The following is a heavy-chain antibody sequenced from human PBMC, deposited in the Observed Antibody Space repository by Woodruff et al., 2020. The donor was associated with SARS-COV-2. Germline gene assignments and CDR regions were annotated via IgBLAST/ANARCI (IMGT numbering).Heavy chain of an antibody. CDR3: AKGTGGYCSGTRCYPFDY. D-gene: IGHD2-2*01. J-gene: IGHJ4*02. V-gene: IGHV3-23*01. Sequence: TYYADSGHTRVTISRDNSKNALYLQLNSLRAEDTAVYYCAKGTGGYCSGTRCYPFDYWGQGILVTVS. CDR2: T.